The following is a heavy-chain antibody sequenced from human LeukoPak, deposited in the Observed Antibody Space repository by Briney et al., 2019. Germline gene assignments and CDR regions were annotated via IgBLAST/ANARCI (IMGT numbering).Heavy chain of an antibody. J-gene: IGHJ5*02. CDR3: ARVPVAGISNWFDP. CDR2: IYHSGST. CDR1: GYSISSGYY. Sequence: SETLSLTCTVSGYSISSGYYWGWIRQPPGKGLEWIGSIYHSGSTYYNPSLKSRVTISVDTSKNQFSLKLSSVTAADTAVYYCARVPVAGISNWFDPWGQGTLVTVSS. V-gene: IGHV4-38-2*02. D-gene: IGHD6-19*01.